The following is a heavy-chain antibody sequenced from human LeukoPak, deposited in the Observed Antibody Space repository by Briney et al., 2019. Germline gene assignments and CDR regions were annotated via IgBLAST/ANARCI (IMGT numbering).Heavy chain of an antibody. Sequence: NTGGSLRLSCVVSGFTFSSHSINWVRQATGNGLEWVSSISSKSRYIYYADSVKGRFTISRDNAKNSLSLQMNSLSAEDTAVYFCARCSGSSIYHSDDYWGQGTLVTVSS. CDR2: ISSKSRYI. D-gene: IGHD2-15*01. CDR1: GFTFSSHS. CDR3: ARCSGSSIYHSDDY. J-gene: IGHJ4*02. V-gene: IGHV3-21*01.